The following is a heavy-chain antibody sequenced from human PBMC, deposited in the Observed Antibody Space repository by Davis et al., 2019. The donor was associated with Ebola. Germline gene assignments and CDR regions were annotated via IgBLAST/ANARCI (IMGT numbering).Heavy chain of an antibody. D-gene: IGHD5/OR15-5a*01. CDR3: AKDNLSLPRDAFGI. Sequence: PGGSLRLSCAASGFTFDDYAMHWVRQAPGKGLEWVSGISWNSGSIGYADSVKGRFTISRDNAKNSLYLQMNSLRAEDTALYYCAKDNLSLPRDAFGIWGQGTMVTVSS. CDR1: GFTFDDYA. J-gene: IGHJ3*02. CDR2: ISWNSGSI. V-gene: IGHV3-9*01.